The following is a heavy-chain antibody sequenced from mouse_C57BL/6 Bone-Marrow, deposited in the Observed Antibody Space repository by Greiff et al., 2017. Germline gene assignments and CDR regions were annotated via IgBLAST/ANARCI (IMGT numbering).Heavy chain of an antibody. V-gene: IGHV5-4*01. CDR2: ISDGGSYT. Sequence: EVQGVESGGGLVKPGGSLKLSCAASGFTFSSYAMSWVRQTPEKRLEWVATISDGGSYTYYPDNVKGRFTIYRDNAKNNLYLQMSHLKSEDTAMYYCANFDVWGTGTTVTVSS. CDR1: GFTFSSYA. CDR3: ANFDV. J-gene: IGHJ1*03.